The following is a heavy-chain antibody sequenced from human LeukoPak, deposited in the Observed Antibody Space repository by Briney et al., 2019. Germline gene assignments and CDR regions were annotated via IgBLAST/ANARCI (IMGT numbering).Heavy chain of an antibody. CDR2: DYCGGNT. V-gene: IGHV4-61*01. CDR3: ARDHFGSLDS. CDR1: GFSVTTDSYC. J-gene: IGHJ4*02. D-gene: IGHD3-10*01. Sequence: SETLSLTCTVSGFSVTTDSYCWGWIRQPPGKGLEWIGYDYCGGNTNYDPSLKRRVTISVDTSENQFSLTLTSVTAADTAVYFCARDHFGSLDSWGQGILVTVSS.